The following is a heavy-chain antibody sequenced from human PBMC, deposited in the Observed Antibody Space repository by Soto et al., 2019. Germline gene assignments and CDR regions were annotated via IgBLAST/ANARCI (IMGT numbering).Heavy chain of an antibody. CDR2: IYYSGST. D-gene: IGHD3-3*01. Sequence: PSETLSLTCTVSGDSISSGGYYWSWIRQHPGKGLEWIGYIYYSGSTYYNPSLKSRVTISVDTSKNQFSLKLSSVTAADTAVYYCARDGRTYYDFWSGYYRANGGYGMDVWGQGTTVTVSS. V-gene: IGHV4-31*03. CDR3: ARDGRTYYDFWSGYYRANGGYGMDV. J-gene: IGHJ6*02. CDR1: GDSISSGGYY.